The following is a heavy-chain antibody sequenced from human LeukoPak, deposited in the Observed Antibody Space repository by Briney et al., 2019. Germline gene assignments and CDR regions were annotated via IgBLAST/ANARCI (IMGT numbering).Heavy chain of an antibody. D-gene: IGHD3-16*01. CDR3: ARESPDYVWGSSDFDS. J-gene: IGHJ4*02. Sequence: GGSLRLSCAASGFTFSSYEMNWVRQAPGKGLEWVSYISTSGSTIYYADSVRGRFTISKDNAKNSLYLQMNSLRAEDMAVYYCARESPDYVWGSSDFDSWGQGTLVTVSS. V-gene: IGHV3-48*03. CDR2: ISTSGSTI. CDR1: GFTFSSYE.